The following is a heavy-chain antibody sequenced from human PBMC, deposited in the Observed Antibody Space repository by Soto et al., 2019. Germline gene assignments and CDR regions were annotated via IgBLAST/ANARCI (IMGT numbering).Heavy chain of an antibody. V-gene: IGHV1-69*01. Sequence: QVQLVQSGAEVKKPGSSVKVSCKASGGTFSSYAISWVRQAPGQGLEWMGGIIPIFGTANYAQKFQGRVTITADESTSTDYMELRSLRSEDTAVYYCARSGLIVVVPAALDYWGQGTLVTVSS. CDR2: IIPIFGTA. J-gene: IGHJ4*02. CDR1: GGTFSSYA. D-gene: IGHD2-2*01. CDR3: ARSGLIVVVPAALDY.